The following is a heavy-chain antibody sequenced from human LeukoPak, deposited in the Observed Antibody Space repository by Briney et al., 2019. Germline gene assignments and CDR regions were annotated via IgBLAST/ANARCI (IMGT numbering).Heavy chain of an antibody. D-gene: IGHD3-10*02. CDR3: AELGITMIGGV. V-gene: IGHV3-21*01. CDR1: GFTFSSYS. J-gene: IGHJ6*04. Sequence: GGSLRLSCAASGFTFSSYSMNWVRQAPGKGLEWVSSISSTGSYIYYADSVKGRFTISRDNAKNSLYLQMNSLRAEDTAVYYCAELGITMIGGVWGKGTTVTVSS. CDR2: ISSTGSYI.